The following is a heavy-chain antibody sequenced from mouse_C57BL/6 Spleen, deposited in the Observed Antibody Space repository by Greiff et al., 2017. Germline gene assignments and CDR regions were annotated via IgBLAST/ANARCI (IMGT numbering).Heavy chain of an antibody. Sequence: QVHVKQPGAELVKPGASVKMSCKASGYTFTSYWITWVKQRPGQGLEWIGDIYPGSGSTNYNEKFKSKATLTVDTSSSTAYMQLSSLTSEDSAVYYCARDGSGSFAYWGQGTLVTVSA. D-gene: IGHD3-2*02. CDR3: ARDGSGSFAY. J-gene: IGHJ3*01. CDR2: IYPGSGST. V-gene: IGHV1-55*01. CDR1: GYTFTSYW.